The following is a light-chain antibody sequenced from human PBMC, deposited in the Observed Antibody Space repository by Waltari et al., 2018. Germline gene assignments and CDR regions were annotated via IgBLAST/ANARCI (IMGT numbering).Light chain of an antibody. J-gene: IGKJ4*01. V-gene: IGKV3-20*01. CDR3: QQYLSTALT. Sequence: EIVLTQSPGTLSLSPGERATLSCRASQSVSSTYLAWYQQRPGQAPRLLIYGVTSRASGIPDRSSGSGSGTDFTLTISRLEPEDFAVYYCQQYLSTALTFGGGTKVEIK. CDR1: QSVSSTY. CDR2: GVT.